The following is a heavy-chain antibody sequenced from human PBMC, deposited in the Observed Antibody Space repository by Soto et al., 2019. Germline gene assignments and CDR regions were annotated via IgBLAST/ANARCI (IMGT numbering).Heavy chain of an antibody. Sequence: GGSLRLSCAASGFTFSSYWMHWVRQAPGKGLVWVSRINSDGSSTSYADSVKGRFTISRDNAKNTLYLQMNSLRAEDTAVYYCARASPQSSGWYNYYYYYGMDVWGQGTTVTVS. D-gene: IGHD6-19*01. CDR1: GFTFSSYW. V-gene: IGHV3-74*01. CDR3: ARASPQSSGWYNYYYYYGMDV. J-gene: IGHJ6*02. CDR2: INSDGSST.